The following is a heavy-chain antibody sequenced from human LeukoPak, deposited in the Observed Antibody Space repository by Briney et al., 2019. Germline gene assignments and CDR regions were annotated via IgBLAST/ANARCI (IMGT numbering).Heavy chain of an antibody. CDR1: GYTFTGYY. CDR3: ARDPLYDILTGYLFDY. V-gene: IGHV1-2*02. Sequence: GASVKVSCKASGYTFTGYYMHWVRQAPGQGLEWMGWINPNSGGTNYAQKFQGRVTMTRDTSISTAYMELSRLRSDDTAVYYCARDPLYDILTGYLFDYWGQGTLVTVSS. D-gene: IGHD3-9*01. CDR2: INPNSGGT. J-gene: IGHJ4*02.